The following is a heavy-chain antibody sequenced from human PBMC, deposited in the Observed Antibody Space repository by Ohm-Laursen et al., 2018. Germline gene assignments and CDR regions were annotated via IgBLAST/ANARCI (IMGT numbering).Heavy chain of an antibody. Sequence: SVKVSCKASGYTFTSYDINWVRQATGQGPEWMGWMNPNSGNTGYAQKFRDRVTMTSDTSISTAYMELYGLTSEDTAAYYCARAVRNQLVSDYWGQGTLVTVSS. D-gene: IGHD1-1*01. CDR3: ARAVRNQLVSDY. CDR2: MNPNSGNT. CDR1: GYTFTSYD. V-gene: IGHV1-8*01. J-gene: IGHJ4*02.